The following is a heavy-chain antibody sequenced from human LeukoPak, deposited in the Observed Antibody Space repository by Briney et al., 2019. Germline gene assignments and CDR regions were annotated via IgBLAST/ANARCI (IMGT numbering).Heavy chain of an antibody. CDR3: ARDRIGYGPGDV. D-gene: IGHD6-13*01. Sequence: TGGSLRLSCAASGFTFRDHEMNWVRQAPGKGLEWVSSISSSSSYIYYADSVKGRFTISRDNAKNSLYLQMNSLRAEDTAVYYCARDRIGYGPGDVWGKGTTVTVSS. CDR2: ISSSSSYI. CDR1: GFTFRDHE. V-gene: IGHV3-21*01. J-gene: IGHJ6*04.